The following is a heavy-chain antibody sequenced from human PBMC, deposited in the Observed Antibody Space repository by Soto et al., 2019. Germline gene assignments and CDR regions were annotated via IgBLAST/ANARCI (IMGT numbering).Heavy chain of an antibody. V-gene: IGHV3-30*18. CDR2: ISSDGSNK. D-gene: IGHD3-10*01. CDR1: GFTFSSYG. CDR3: AKVRADYYYGSGPFDY. Sequence: QVQLVESGRGVVQPGRSLRLSCAASGFTFSSYGMHWVRQAPGKGLEWVALISSDGSNKYYADSVKGRFTISRDNSKNTLYLQMNTLRAEDTAVYYCAKVRADYYYGSGPFDYWGQGTLVTVSS. J-gene: IGHJ4*02.